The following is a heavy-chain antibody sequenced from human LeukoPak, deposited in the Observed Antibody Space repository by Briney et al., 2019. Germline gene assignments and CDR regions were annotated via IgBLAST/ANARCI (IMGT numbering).Heavy chain of an antibody. Sequence: PGGSLRLSCAASGFTFSSYSMNWVRQAPGKGLEWVSYISSSSSTIYYADSVKGRFTISRDNAKNSLYLQMNSLRAEDTAVYYCARDELYCYDSSGYFSLDYWGQGTLVTVSS. V-gene: IGHV3-48*01. CDR2: ISSSSSTI. CDR1: GFTFSSYS. J-gene: IGHJ4*02. CDR3: ARDELYCYDSSGYFSLDY. D-gene: IGHD3-22*01.